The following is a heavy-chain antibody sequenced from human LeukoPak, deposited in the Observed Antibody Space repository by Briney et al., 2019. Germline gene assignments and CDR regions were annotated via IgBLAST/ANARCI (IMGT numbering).Heavy chain of an antibody. CDR3: AKDRGARETGFDY. Sequence: GGSLRLSCAASGFTFDDYAMHWVRQAPGKGLEWVSGISWNSGSIGYADSVKGRFTISRDNAKNSLYLQMNSLRAEDTALYYCAKDRGARETGFDYWGQGTLVTVSS. CDR1: GFTFDDYA. J-gene: IGHJ4*02. CDR2: ISWNSGSI. D-gene: IGHD1-1*01. V-gene: IGHV3-9*01.